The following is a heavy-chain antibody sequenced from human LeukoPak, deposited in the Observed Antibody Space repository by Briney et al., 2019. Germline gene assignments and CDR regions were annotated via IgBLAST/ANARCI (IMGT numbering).Heavy chain of an antibody. CDR1: GGSISSGSYY. J-gene: IGHJ4*02. CDR3: ARDSALYSSGWLSDY. CDR2: IYTSGST. V-gene: IGHV4-61*02. Sequence: PSETLSLTCTVSGGSISSGSYYWSWIRQPAGKGLEWIGRIYTSGSTNYNPSLKSRVTISVDTSKNQFSLKLSSVTAADTAVYYCARDSALYSSGWLSDYWGQGTLVTVSS. D-gene: IGHD6-19*01.